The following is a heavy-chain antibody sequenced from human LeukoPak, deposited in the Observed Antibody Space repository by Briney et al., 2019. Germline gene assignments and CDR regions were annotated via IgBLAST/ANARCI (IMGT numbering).Heavy chain of an antibody. Sequence: SVKVSCKASGGTFSSYGITWIRQAPGQGLEWMGEIIPVFGTTNYAQNFQGRVTITADESTTTAYMELSSLRSEDTAVYYCARDRRYTEYYGMDVWGIGTTVTVSS. V-gene: IGHV1-69*13. CDR2: IIPVFGTT. CDR3: ARDRRYTEYYGMDV. CDR1: GGTFSSYG. D-gene: IGHD2/OR15-2a*01. J-gene: IGHJ6*04.